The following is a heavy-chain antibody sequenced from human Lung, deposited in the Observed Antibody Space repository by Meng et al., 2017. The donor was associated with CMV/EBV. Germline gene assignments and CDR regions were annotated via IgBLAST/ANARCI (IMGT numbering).Heavy chain of an antibody. V-gene: IGHV3-53*01. Sequence: GGSLRLXCAASGFIVSTKYMSWVRQAPGKGLECVSTIYSGGNTYSADSVMGRFTISRDNSKSILYLQMKGLTAEDTAVYYCATEPGYSSAWDNWGQGTLVTVSS. CDR3: ATEPGYSSAWDN. D-gene: IGHD2-15*01. CDR1: GFIVSTKY. J-gene: IGHJ4*02. CDR2: IYSGGNT.